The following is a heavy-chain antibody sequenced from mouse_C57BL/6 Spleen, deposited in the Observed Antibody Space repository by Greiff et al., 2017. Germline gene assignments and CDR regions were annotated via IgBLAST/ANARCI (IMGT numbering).Heavy chain of an antibody. D-gene: IGHD1-1*01. Sequence: VQLQESGPELVKPGASVKISCKASGYAFSSSWMNWVKQRPGKGLEWIGRIYPGDGDTNYNGKFKGKATLTADKSSSTAYMQHSSLTSEDSAVYFCARDYGSSYFDYWGQGTTLTVSS. V-gene: IGHV1-82*01. J-gene: IGHJ2*01. CDR1: GYAFSSSW. CDR3: ARDYGSSYFDY. CDR2: IYPGDGDT.